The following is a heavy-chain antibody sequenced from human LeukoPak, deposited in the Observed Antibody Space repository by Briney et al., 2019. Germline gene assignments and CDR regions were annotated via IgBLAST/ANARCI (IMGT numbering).Heavy chain of an antibody. CDR1: EFTFSSYA. Sequence: GGSLRLSCAASEFTFSSYAMSWVRQAPGKGLEWVSGINNSGGSTYYADSVKGRFTISRDNSKNTLYLQMNSLRAEDTAVYYCAKDPDYGDSYWGQGTLVTVSS. D-gene: IGHD4-17*01. CDR3: AKDPDYGDSY. V-gene: IGHV3-23*01. J-gene: IGHJ4*02. CDR2: INNSGGST.